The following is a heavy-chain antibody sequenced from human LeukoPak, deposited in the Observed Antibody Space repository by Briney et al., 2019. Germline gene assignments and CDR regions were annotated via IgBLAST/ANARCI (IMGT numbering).Heavy chain of an antibody. J-gene: IGHJ5*02. CDR3: ARGIGRIIRVRGVPNRFDP. V-gene: IGHV4-59*12. CDR1: SGSISIYY. Sequence: SETLSLTCTVSSGSISIYYWSWIRQPPGKALEWVGYVYYTGSTNYNPSLKSRVTISVDMSKNQFSLKLSSVTAADTAVYYCARGIGRIIRVRGVPNRFDPWGQGTLVTVSS. CDR2: VYYTGST. D-gene: IGHD3-10*01.